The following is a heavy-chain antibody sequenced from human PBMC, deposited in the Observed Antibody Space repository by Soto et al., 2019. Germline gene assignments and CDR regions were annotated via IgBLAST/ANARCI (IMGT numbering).Heavy chain of an antibody. Sequence: GGSLRLSCAASGFTFSSYAMTWVRQAPGKGLEWVSSISDNAAGTWNADSVKGRFSISRDNSKNMLYLQMNSLRAEDTAVYYCAKDIVVVPAAMVPFDYWGQGTLVTVSS. CDR1: GFTFSSYA. V-gene: IGHV3-23*01. D-gene: IGHD2-2*01. J-gene: IGHJ4*02. CDR3: AKDIVVVPAAMVPFDY. CDR2: ISDNAAGT.